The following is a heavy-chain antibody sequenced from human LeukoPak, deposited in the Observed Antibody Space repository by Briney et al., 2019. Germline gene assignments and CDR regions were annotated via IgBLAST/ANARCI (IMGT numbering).Heavy chain of an antibody. D-gene: IGHD3-22*01. Sequence: PQTLSLTCTVSGGSISSGDYYWSWIRQPPGKGLEWIACMYYSGSTYYNPSLKSRVTMSADTSKNQLSLKLSSVTAADTAVYYCARPYYYDSRIDPWGQGILVTVSS. V-gene: IGHV4-30-4*01. CDR1: GGSISSGDYY. CDR2: MYYSGST. J-gene: IGHJ5*02. CDR3: ARPYYYDSRIDP.